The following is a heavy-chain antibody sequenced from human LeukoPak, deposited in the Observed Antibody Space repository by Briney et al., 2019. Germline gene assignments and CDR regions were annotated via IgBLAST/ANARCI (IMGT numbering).Heavy chain of an antibody. V-gene: IGHV3-11*01. CDR2: ISSSGSTI. CDR1: GFTFTDYY. CDR3: ARVTEVYYFDY. J-gene: IGHJ4*02. Sequence: KPGGSLRLSCAASGFTFTDYYMSWIRQAPGKGLEWVSYISSSGSTIYYADSVKGRLTISRDNAKNSLYLQMNSLRAEDTAVYYCARVTEVYYFDYWGQGTLVTVSS. D-gene: IGHD2-21*02.